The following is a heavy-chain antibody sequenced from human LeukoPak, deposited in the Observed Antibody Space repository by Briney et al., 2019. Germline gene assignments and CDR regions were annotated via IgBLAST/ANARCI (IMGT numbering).Heavy chain of an antibody. Sequence: PGASVKVSCKASGYTFTSYYMHWVRQAPGQGLEWMGIINPSGGSTSYAQKFQGRVTMTRDTSTSTVYMELSSLRSEDTAVYYCASLGFPNDFWSAAATNDAFDIWGQGTMVTVSS. D-gene: IGHD3-3*01. V-gene: IGHV1-46*01. CDR3: ASLGFPNDFWSAAATNDAFDI. CDR1: GYTFTSYY. CDR2: INPSGGST. J-gene: IGHJ3*02.